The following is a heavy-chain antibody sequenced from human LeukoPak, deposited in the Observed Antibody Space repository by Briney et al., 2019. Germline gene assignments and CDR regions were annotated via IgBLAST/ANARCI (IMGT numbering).Heavy chain of an antibody. CDR3: AKDNESPDF. V-gene: IGHV3-74*01. CDR2: MNSDGSIT. CDR1: GLTFSVYW. Sequence: GGSLRLSCAASGLTFSVYWMHWVRQAPGQGLGWVSNMNSDGSITNYADSVKGRFTISRGNAKNTLYLQVNNLGVEDTGIYYCAKDNESPDFWGQGTLVTVSS. J-gene: IGHJ4*02. D-gene: IGHD3/OR15-3a*01.